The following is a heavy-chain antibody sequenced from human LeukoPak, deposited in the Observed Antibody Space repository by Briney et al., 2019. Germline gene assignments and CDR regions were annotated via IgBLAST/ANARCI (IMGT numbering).Heavy chain of an antibody. V-gene: IGHV4-59*01. J-gene: IGHJ4*02. Sequence: SETLSLTCTVSGGAITTYYWNWIRQPPGKGLEWIGYIHYSGGTNYNPSVKSRVTMSVDTSKNQFSLRLTSVTAADTAVYYCARRIFGSSGYYGNFDYWGQGTLVTVSS. CDR1: GGAITTYY. CDR3: ARRIFGSSGYYGNFDY. CDR2: IHYSGGT. D-gene: IGHD3-22*01.